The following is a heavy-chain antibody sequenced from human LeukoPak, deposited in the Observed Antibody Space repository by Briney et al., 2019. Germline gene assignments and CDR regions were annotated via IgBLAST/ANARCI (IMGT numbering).Heavy chain of an antibody. V-gene: IGHV3-21*01. CDR1: GFTFSTYG. J-gene: IGHJ4*02. D-gene: IGHD3-22*01. Sequence: GGSLRLSCAASGFTFSTYGMNWVRQAPGKGLEWVSSITSSSSYIYYADSVKGRFTISRDNAKNSLYLQMNSLRAEDTAVYYCARHVVAVGFDYWGQGTLVTVSS. CDR2: ITSSSSYI. CDR3: ARHVVAVGFDY.